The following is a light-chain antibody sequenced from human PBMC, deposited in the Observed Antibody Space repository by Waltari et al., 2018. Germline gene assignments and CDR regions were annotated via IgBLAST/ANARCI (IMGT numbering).Light chain of an antibody. J-gene: IGKJ1*01. V-gene: IGKV1-5*03. CDR2: QAS. CDR3: QQCKNSRT. CDR1: QDISTW. Sequence: IQMTQSPSTLSASVGDRVIITCRASQDISTWLSWFQQTPGKAPQLLIYQASTLQSGFPSRFSGSKSGTEFTLTISSLQPDDFATYYCQQCKNSRTFGHGTRVEVK.